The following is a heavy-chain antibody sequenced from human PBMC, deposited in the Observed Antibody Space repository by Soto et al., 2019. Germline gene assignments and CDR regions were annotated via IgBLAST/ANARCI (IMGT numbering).Heavy chain of an antibody. Sequence: QVQLVQSGAEVKKPGSSVKVSCKASGGTFSNYAFSWVRQVPGQGLEWMGGIIPIFETTNYAQKFQGRVTITVDESTSTTYMELSSLSSEDTAVFFCARDMIPAAISYRYYAMDVWGQGTTVTVSS. D-gene: IGHD2-2*01. CDR1: GGTFSNYA. V-gene: IGHV1-69*01. CDR2: IIPIFETT. J-gene: IGHJ6*02. CDR3: ARDMIPAAISYRYYAMDV.